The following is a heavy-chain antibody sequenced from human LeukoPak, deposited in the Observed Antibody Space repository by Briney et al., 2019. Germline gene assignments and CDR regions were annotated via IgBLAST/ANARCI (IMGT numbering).Heavy chain of an antibody. CDR3: ARGTTENWFDP. J-gene: IGHJ5*02. D-gene: IGHD1-1*01. CDR2: MNPSSGNT. CDR1: GYTFTSYD. V-gene: IGHV1-8*03. Sequence: RWASVKVSCKASGYTFTSYDINWVRQATGQGLEWMGWMNPSSGNTGYAQKFQGRATITRNTSISTAYMELSSLRSEDTAVYYCARGTTENWFDPWGQGTLVTVSS.